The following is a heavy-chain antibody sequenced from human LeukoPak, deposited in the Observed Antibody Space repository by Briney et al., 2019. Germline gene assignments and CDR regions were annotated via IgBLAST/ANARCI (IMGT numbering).Heavy chain of an antibody. J-gene: IGHJ4*02. CDR1: GFSLSTSGVG. CDR3: ADVVGLFITGT. D-gene: IGHD3-22*01. V-gene: IGHV2-5*01. CDR2: IYWNDDK. Sequence: SGPTLVKPTQTLTQSCTFSGFSLSTSGVGVGWIRQPPAKALEWLALIYWNDDKRYSPSLKSRLTMNKDTYKNKVVTTLTSMDAGYTDACYCADVVGLFITGTWGQERLVTVSS.